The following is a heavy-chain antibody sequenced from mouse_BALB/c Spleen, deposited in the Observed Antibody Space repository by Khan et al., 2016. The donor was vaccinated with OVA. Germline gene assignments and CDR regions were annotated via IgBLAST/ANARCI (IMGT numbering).Heavy chain of an antibody. J-gene: IGHJ2*01. CDR3: AREAYRYDEYYFDY. CDR2: ISSGGST. D-gene: IGHD2-14*01. CDR1: GFTFSTYA. Sequence: EVELVESGGDSVKPGGSLKLSCAVSGFTFSTYAMSWVRQTPEKRLEWVASISSGGSTYYPDSVKGRFTISRDHARNIVYLQMTSLRSEDMAMYYCAREAYRYDEYYFDYGGQGTTLTVSS. V-gene: IGHV5-6-5*01.